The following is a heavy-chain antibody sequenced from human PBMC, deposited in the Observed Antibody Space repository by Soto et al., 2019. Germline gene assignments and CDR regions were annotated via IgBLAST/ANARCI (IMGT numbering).Heavy chain of an antibody. J-gene: IGHJ4*02. D-gene: IGHD3-16*02. CDR2: ISYDGSDK. V-gene: IGHV3-30*18. CDR3: AKALGELSPESYDY. CDR1: GFTFSSYA. Sequence: QVQLVESGGGVVQPGRSLRLSCAASGFTFSSYAMHWVRQAPGKGLEWVAVISYDGSDKYYADSVKSRFTISRDNSKNTLNLQMNSLRADDTAVYYCAKALGELSPESYDYWGQGTRITVSS.